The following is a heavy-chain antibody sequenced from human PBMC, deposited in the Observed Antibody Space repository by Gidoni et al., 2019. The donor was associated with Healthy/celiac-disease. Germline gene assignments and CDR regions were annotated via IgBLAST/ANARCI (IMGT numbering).Heavy chain of an antibody. CDR2: IFHTGST. Sequence: QVQLPESGPGLVKPSETLSLTCIVSGYSINDGYYWGWIRQPPGKGLEWIGSIFHTGSTYYNPSLRSRVTLSIDTSYNQFSLKLSSVTAADTAVYYCARAHRGITLTGYYYYYYGMDVWGQGTTVTVSS. CDR1: GYSINDGYY. V-gene: IGHV4-38-2*02. CDR3: ARAHRGITLTGYYYYYYGMDV. D-gene: IGHD3-9*01. J-gene: IGHJ6*02.